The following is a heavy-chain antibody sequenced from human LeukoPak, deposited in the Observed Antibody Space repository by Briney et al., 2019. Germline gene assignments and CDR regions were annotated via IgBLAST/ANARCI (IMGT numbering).Heavy chain of an antibody. Sequence: GGSLRLSCAASGFTFNNYAMNWVRQAPGKGLEWVSAISGGGETTYYADSAKGRFTISSDNSQNTLYLQMNSLRAEDTAVYYCARDYADYVGYFFFDYWGQGTLVTVSS. CDR1: GFTFNNYA. J-gene: IGHJ4*02. V-gene: IGHV3-23*01. CDR3: ARDYADYVGYFFFDY. D-gene: IGHD4-17*01. CDR2: ISGGGETT.